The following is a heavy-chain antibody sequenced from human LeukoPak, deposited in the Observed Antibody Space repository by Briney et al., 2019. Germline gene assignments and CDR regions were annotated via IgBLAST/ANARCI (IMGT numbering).Heavy chain of an antibody. CDR1: GYTFTASY. Sequence: ASVKVSCKASGYTFTASYMHWVRQAPGQGLEWMGWINPNSGVTYYAQKFQGRVTMTRYTSISTAYMELSSLRSDDTAVYYCARDSRGFSVDPWGQGTLVTVSS. CDR3: ARDSRGFSVDP. J-gene: IGHJ5*02. V-gene: IGHV1-2*02. CDR2: INPNSGVT. D-gene: IGHD2-15*01.